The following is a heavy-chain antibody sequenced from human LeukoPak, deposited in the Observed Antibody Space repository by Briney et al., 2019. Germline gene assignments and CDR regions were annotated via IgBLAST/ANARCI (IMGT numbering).Heavy chain of an antibody. Sequence: GGSLRLSCAASGFTFSSYGMHWVRQAPGKGLEWVAVIWYDGSNKYYADSVKGRFTISRDNSKNTLYLQMNSLRAEDTAVYYCAKYYYDSSGYYQGWGMDVWGQGTTVTVSS. CDR3: AKYYYDSSGYYQGWGMDV. V-gene: IGHV3-33*06. J-gene: IGHJ6*02. D-gene: IGHD3-22*01. CDR2: IWYDGSNK. CDR1: GFTFSSYG.